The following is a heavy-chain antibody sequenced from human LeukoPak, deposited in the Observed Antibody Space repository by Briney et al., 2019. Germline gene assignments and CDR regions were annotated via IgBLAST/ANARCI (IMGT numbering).Heavy chain of an antibody. Sequence: GASVKVSCKASGYTFTGYYMHWVRQAPGQGLEWMGWINPHSGGTNYAQKFQGRVTMTRDTSISTAYLELSGLRSDDTAVYYCARDIGDEGSYDILTGYYQIYFDVWGKGTTVTISS. CDR2: INPHSGGT. J-gene: IGHJ6*03. D-gene: IGHD3-9*01. V-gene: IGHV1-2*02. CDR1: GYTFTGYY. CDR3: ARDIGDEGSYDILTGYYQIYFDV.